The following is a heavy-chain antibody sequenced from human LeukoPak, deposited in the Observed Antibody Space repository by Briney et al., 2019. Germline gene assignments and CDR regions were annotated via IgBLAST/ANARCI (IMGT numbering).Heavy chain of an antibody. CDR2: INPNDGDT. CDR1: GYTFTDYY. Sequence: GASVKVSCKASGYTFTDYYMHWVRQAPGQGFEWMGWINPNDGDTNYAQKFQGRVTMTRDTSISTAHMEVSRLRSDDTAVYYCARANFLYCSSTTCLFDYGGQGTLVTV. V-gene: IGHV1-2*02. J-gene: IGHJ4*02. CDR3: ARANFLYCSSTTCLFDY. D-gene: IGHD2-2*01.